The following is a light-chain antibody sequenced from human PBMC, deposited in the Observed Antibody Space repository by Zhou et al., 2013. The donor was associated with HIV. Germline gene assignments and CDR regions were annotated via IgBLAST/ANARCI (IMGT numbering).Light chain of an antibody. CDR3: QQYNSYSYT. Sequence: AIQLTQSPSSLSASVGDRVTITCRASQGISSALAWYQQKPGKAPKLLIYDASGLESGVPSRFSGSGSGTEFTLTISSLQPDDFATYYCQQYNSYSYTFGQGTKLEIK. J-gene: IGKJ2*01. CDR2: DAS. CDR1: QGISSA. V-gene: IGKV1-13*02.